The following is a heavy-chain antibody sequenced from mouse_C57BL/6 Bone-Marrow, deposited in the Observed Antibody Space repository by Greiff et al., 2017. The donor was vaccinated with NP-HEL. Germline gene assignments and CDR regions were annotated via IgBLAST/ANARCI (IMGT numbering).Heavy chain of an antibody. D-gene: IGHD2-3*01. Sequence: QVQLKESGAELVRPGTSVKVSCKASGYAFTNYLIEWVKQRPGQGLEWIGVINPGSGGTNYNEKFKGKATLTADTSSSTAYMQLSSLTSEDSAVYFCARDGYDGYIGNYFDYWGQGTTLTVSS. J-gene: IGHJ2*01. V-gene: IGHV1-54*01. CDR2: INPGSGGT. CDR3: ARDGYDGYIGNYFDY. CDR1: GYAFTNYL.